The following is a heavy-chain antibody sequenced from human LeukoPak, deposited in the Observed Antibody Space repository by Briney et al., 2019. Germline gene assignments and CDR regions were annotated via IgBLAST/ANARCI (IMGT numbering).Heavy chain of an antibody. D-gene: IGHD1-7*01. V-gene: IGHV4-34*01. J-gene: IGHJ6*03. CDR2: INDSGRT. CDR3: ARRWNYGRNYYIDV. Sequence: SETLSLTCAVYGGSCSNYYWSWIRQPPGRGLEWIGEINDSGRTNYNPSLMSRVTVSVDTSKNQFSLRLTSVTATDTAVYYCARRWNYGRNYYIDVWGNGATVSVSS. CDR1: GGSCSNYY.